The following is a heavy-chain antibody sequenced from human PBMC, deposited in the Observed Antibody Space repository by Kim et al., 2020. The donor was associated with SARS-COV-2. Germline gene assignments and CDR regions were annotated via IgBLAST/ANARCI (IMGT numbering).Heavy chain of an antibody. CDR3: ARGPLEVAVFDY. CDR1: GGSISSSSYY. V-gene: IGHV4-39*01. J-gene: IGHJ4*02. CDR2: IYYSGST. D-gene: IGHD6-19*01. Sequence: SETLSLTCTVSGGSISSSSYYWGWIRQPPGKGLEWIGSIYYSGSTYYNPSLKSRVTISVDTSKNQFSLKLSSVTAADTAVYYCARGPLEVAVFDYWGQGTLVTVSS.